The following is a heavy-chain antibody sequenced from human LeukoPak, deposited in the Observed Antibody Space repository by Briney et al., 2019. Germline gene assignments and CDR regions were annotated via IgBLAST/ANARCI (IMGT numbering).Heavy chain of an antibody. CDR1: GGSFSGYY. D-gene: IGHD3-22*01. CDR3: ARVGSWYYDSSGYPVVDY. J-gene: IGHJ4*02. Sequence: SETLSLTCAVYGGSFSGYYWSWIRQPPGKGREWIGEINHSGSTNYNPSLNTRVTISVATSKNQFSLKLSSVTAADTAVYYCARVGSWYYDSSGYPVVDYWGQGTLVTVSS. V-gene: IGHV4-34*01. CDR2: INHSGST.